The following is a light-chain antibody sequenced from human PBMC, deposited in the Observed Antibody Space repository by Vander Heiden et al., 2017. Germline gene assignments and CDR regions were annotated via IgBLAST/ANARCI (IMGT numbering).Light chain of an antibody. Sequence: QSVLTPPPAVSAAPGQEVTISCSGRSSNIGNNYVSWYQQLPGTAPKLLIYENNTRPSGVPDRFSGSKSGTSATLGITGLQTGDEADYYCGTWDSSLSAYVFGTGTKVSVL. J-gene: IGLJ1*01. CDR1: SSNIGNNY. CDR2: ENN. CDR3: GTWDSSLSAYV. V-gene: IGLV1-51*02.